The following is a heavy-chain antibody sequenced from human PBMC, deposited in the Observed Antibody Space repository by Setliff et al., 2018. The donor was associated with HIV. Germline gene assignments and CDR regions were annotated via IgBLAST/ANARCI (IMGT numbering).Heavy chain of an antibody. CDR2: VWYDGSNK. J-gene: IGHJ6*02. D-gene: IGHD6-19*01. CDR1: GFAFSSYG. Sequence: LRLSCVASGFAFSSYGMHWVRQAPGKGLEWVAVVWYDGSNKYYADSVKGRFTISRDNSNNTLYLQMNSLRAEDTAVYYCAKDHSSGSYYYYGMDVWGQGTTVTV. CDR3: AKDHSSGSYYYYGMDV. V-gene: IGHV3-33*06.